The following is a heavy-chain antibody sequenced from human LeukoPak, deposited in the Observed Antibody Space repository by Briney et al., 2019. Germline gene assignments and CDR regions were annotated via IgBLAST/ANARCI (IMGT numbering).Heavy chain of an antibody. D-gene: IGHD6-19*01. Sequence: SETLSLTCTVSGGSISSYYWSWIRQPPGKGLEWIGYMYYSGSTNYNPSLKSRLTISVDTSKNQFSLKLSSVTAADTAVYYCARGSGWYYYWGQGTLATVSS. V-gene: IGHV4-59*01. J-gene: IGHJ4*02. CDR3: ARGSGWYYY. CDR1: GGSISSYY. CDR2: MYYSGST.